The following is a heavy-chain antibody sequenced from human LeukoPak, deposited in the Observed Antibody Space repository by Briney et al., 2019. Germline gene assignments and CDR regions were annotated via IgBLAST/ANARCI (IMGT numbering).Heavy chain of an antibody. CDR1: GYTFIGYY. Sequence: ASVKVSCKASGYTFIGYYIHWVRQAPGQGLEWMGRINPNSGGTSYAQKFQGRVTMTKDTSITTAYMDLSSLRSDDTAVYYCARTPLAGLERVDGFDYWGQGLLVTVSS. V-gene: IGHV1-2*06. J-gene: IGHJ4*02. CDR3: ARTPLAGLERVDGFDY. CDR2: INPNSGGT. D-gene: IGHD6-19*01.